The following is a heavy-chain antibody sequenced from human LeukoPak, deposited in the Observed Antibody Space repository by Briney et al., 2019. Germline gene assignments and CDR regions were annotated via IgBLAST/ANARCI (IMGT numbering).Heavy chain of an antibody. CDR1: GGSFSGYY. CDR2: INHSGST. D-gene: IGHD3-9*01. Sequence: PSETLSLTCAVYGGSFSGYYWSWIRQPPGKGLEWIGEINHSGSTNYNPSLKSRVTISVDTSKNQFSLKLSSVTAADTAVYYCARGAFDAKETTNWFDPWGQGTLVTVSS. V-gene: IGHV4-34*01. J-gene: IGHJ5*02. CDR3: ARGAFDAKETTNWFDP.